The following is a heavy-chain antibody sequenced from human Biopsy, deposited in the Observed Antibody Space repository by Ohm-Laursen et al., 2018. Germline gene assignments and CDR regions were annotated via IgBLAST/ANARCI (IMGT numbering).Heavy chain of an antibody. CDR1: GGSISSGGSY. V-gene: IGHV4-31*01. Sequence: TLFLTCTVSGGSISSGGSYWSWIRQRPGKGLEWFGYIFNSANTYYNPFLKNLITISGDTTKNQFSLKLNSVTAADTAVYYSARGDYFDSNGYFWFDPWGQGTLVTVSS. J-gene: IGHJ5*02. CDR2: IFNSANT. D-gene: IGHD3-22*01. CDR3: ARGDYFDSNGYFWFDP.